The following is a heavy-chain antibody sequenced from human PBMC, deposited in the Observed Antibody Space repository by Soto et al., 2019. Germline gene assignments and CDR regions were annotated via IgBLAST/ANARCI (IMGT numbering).Heavy chain of an antibody. CDR1: GHTFTGYY. J-gene: IGHJ6*02. Sequence: ASVKVSCKASGHTFTGYYMHWVRQAPGQGLEWMGWINPNSGGTNYAQKFQGWVTMTRDTSISTAYMELSRLRSDDTAVYYCARDRRRITIFGVVPPDYYYYYGMDVWGQGITVTVSS. CDR2: INPNSGGT. V-gene: IGHV1-2*04. CDR3: ARDRRRITIFGVVPPDYYYYYGMDV. D-gene: IGHD3-3*01.